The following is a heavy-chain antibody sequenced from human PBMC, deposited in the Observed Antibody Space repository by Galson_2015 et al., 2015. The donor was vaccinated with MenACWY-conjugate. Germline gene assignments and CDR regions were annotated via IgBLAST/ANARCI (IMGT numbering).Heavy chain of an antibody. D-gene: IGHD1-1*01. J-gene: IGHJ4*02. V-gene: IGHV4-59*01. CDR2: TYYSGTT. CDR1: GGSINNYF. CDR3: ARASQQLAMCYFDY. Sequence: SETLSLTCTVSGGSINNYFWSWVRQPPGKGLEWIGYTYYSGTTNYNPSLKSRVTISVDTSKNHFSLKLTSVTAADTAVYYCARASQQLAMCYFDYWGQGALVTVSS.